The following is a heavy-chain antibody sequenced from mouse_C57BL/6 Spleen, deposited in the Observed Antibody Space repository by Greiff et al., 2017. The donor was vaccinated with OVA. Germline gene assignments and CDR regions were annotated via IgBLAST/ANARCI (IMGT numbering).Heavy chain of an antibody. V-gene: IGHV8-12*01. CDR1: GFSLSTSGMG. CDR2: IYWDDDK. Sequence: QVTLKESGPGILQSSQTLSLTCSFSGFSLSTSGMGVSWIRQPSGKGLEWLAHIYWDDDKRYNPSLKSRLTISKDTSRNQVFLKITSVDTADTATYYCARREDSGFAYWGQGTLVTVSA. CDR3: ARREDSGFAY. D-gene: IGHD3-3*01. J-gene: IGHJ3*01.